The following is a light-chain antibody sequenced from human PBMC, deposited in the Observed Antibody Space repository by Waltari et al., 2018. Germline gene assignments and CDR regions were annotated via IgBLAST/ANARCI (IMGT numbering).Light chain of an antibody. V-gene: IGLV5-39*01. CDR1: SGISVGGYT. Sequence: QPVLTQPTSLSAPPGASVRLTCTLRSGISVGGYTIHWYQQKSRSPPRYLLYYDSDSNKGQGSGVPGRFSGSKDASANAGILLISGFQSEDEADYYCTTWHNNVWVFGGGTRLTVL. J-gene: IGLJ3*02. CDR3: TTWHNNVWV. CDR2: YDSDSNK.